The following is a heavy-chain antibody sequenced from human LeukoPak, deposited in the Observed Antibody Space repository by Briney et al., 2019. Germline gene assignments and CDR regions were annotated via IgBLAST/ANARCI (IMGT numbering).Heavy chain of an antibody. D-gene: IGHD3-10*01. CDR3: ARSGPYYYGSGRFDY. V-gene: IGHV4-61*01. J-gene: IGHJ4*02. CDR2: IYYSGST. CDR1: GGSVSSGSYY. Sequence: PSETLSLTCTVSGGSVSSGSYYWSWIRQPPGKGLEWIGYIYYSGSTNYNPSLKSRVTISVDTSKNQFSLKLSSVTAADTAVYYCARSGPYYYGSGRFDYWGQGTLVTVSS.